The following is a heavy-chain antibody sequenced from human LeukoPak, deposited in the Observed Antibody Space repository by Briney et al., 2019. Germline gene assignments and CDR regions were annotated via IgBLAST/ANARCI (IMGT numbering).Heavy chain of an antibody. CDR2: ISSSSSYI. CDR1: GFTFSSYA. Sequence: PGGSLRLSCAASGFTFSSYAMSWVRQAPGKGLEWVSSISSSSSYIYYADSVKGRFTISRDNARNSLHLQMDSLRVEDTAVYYCARILYDTSGYRLDYWGQGTLVTVS. J-gene: IGHJ4*02. CDR3: ARILYDTSGYRLDY. D-gene: IGHD3-22*01. V-gene: IGHV3-21*01.